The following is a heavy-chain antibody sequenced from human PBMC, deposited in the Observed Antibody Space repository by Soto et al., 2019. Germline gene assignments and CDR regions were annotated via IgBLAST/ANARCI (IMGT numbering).Heavy chain of an antibody. CDR3: AREGYCSGGSCYSNY. CDR2: IIPILGIA. D-gene: IGHD2-15*01. CDR1: GGTFSSYT. J-gene: IGHJ4*02. Sequence: QVQLVQSGAEVKKPGSSVKVSCKASGGTFSSYTISWVRQAPGQGLEWMGRIIPILGIANYAQKFQGRVTIXXDXSXXTAYMELSSLRSEDTAVYYCAREGYCSGGSCYSNYWGQGTLVTVSS. V-gene: IGHV1-69*08.